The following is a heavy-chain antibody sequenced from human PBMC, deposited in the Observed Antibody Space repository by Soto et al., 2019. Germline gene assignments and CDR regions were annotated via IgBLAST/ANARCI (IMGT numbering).Heavy chain of an antibody. Sequence: LSQTLSLTCVISGDSVSSNSAAWNWIRQSPSRGLEWLGRTYYRSRWYNDYAVSVRSRITISPDTSKNQFTLQLNSVTPDDTAVYYCAREGAWIQLWSSPFDYWGQGTLVTVSS. CDR3: AREGAWIQLWSSPFDY. CDR1: GDSVSSNSAA. V-gene: IGHV6-1*01. CDR2: TYYRSRWYN. J-gene: IGHJ4*02. D-gene: IGHD5-18*01.